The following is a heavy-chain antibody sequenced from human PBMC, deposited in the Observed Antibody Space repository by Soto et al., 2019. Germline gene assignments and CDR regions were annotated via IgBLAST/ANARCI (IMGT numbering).Heavy chain of an antibody. CDR3: ARSQGSSTSLEIYYYYYYGMDV. CDR2: IIPISETT. J-gene: IGHJ6*02. CDR1: GGTLSSYA. D-gene: IGHD2-2*01. Sequence: SVKVSCMASGGTLSSYAISWVRQAPGQGLEWMGGIIPISETTNYAQKFQGRVTITADESKSTAYMELSSLRSEDTAVYYCARSQGSSTSLEIYYYYYYGMDVWGQGTTVTVSS. V-gene: IGHV1-69*01.